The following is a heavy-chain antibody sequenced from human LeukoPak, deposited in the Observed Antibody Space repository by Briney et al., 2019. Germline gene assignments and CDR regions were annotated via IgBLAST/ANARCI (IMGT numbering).Heavy chain of an antibody. CDR2: IFPGDSDN. J-gene: IGHJ4*02. D-gene: IGHD2-2*01. Sequence: GESLKISCKASGYSFTTYWSGWVRQMPGKGLEWMGVIFPGDSDNRYSPSFQGQVTISADKSISTAYLQWSSLQASDTAMYYCARASSTTSPENYWGQGTRVTVSS. V-gene: IGHV5-51*01. CDR3: ARASSTTSPENY. CDR1: GYSFTTYW.